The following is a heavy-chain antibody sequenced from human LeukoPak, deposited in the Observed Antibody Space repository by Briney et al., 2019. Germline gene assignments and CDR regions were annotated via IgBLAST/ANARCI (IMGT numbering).Heavy chain of an antibody. D-gene: IGHD3-22*01. CDR1: GITFSSYW. J-gene: IGHJ5*01. CDR3: ARKDYCYDRGDLGWFDS. Sequence: GGSLRLSCAASGITFSSYWMSWVRQAPGKGLEWVANIKQDGSEKYYVDSVKGRFTISRDNAKNSLFLQMNSLRAEDTAVYYCARKDYCYDRGDLGWFDSWGQGILVTVSS. CDR2: IKQDGSEK. V-gene: IGHV3-7*01.